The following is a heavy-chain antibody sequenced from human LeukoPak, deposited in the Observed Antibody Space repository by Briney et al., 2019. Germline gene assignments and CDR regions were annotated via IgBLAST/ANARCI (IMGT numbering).Heavy chain of an antibody. J-gene: IGHJ4*02. CDR3: AKDRGVAGRSIADY. V-gene: IGHV3-48*01. D-gene: IGHD6-6*01. CDR2: ISSSGSTI. Sequence: GASVKVSCKASGYTFTGYYMHWVRQAPGKGLEWVSYISSSGSTIYYADSVKGRFTISRDNSKNTLYLQMNSLRAEDTAVYYCAKDRGVAGRSIADYWGQGTLVTVSS. CDR1: GYTFTGYY.